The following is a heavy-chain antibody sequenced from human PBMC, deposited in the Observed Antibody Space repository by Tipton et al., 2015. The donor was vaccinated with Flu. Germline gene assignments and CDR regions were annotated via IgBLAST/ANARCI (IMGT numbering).Heavy chain of an antibody. D-gene: IGHD3-9*01. CDR2: IYPGDSDT. Sequence: QLVQSGPEVKKPGESLKISCKGSGYSFTSYWIGWVRQMPGKGLEWMGIIYPGDSDTRYSPSFQGQVTISADKSISTAYLQWSSLKASDTAMYYRARLLYDILTGYFPDYFDYWGQGTLVTVSS. CDR3: ARLLYDILTGYFPDYFDY. CDR1: GYSFTSYW. J-gene: IGHJ4*02. V-gene: IGHV5-51*03.